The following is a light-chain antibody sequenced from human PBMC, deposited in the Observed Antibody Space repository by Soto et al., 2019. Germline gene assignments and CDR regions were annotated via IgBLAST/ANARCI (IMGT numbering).Light chain of an antibody. CDR1: SGHSNYA. CDR3: QTWVTGIHI. CDR2: LNSDGSH. V-gene: IGLV4-69*01. J-gene: IGLJ2*01. Sequence: QPVLTQSPSASASPGASVKLTCTLSSGHSNYAIAWHQQQPEKGPRFLMKLNSDGSHSKGDGIPDRFSGSSSGAERYLTISTLQSEDEADYYCQTWVTGIHIFGGGTKVTVL.